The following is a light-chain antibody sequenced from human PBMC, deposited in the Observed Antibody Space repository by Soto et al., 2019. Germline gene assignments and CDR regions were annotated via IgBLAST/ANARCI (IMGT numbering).Light chain of an antibody. J-gene: IGLJ3*02. CDR1: SSDVGSYNY. Sequence: QSVLTQPASVSGSPGQSITISCTGTSSDVGSYNYVSWYQQYPGKAPKLMIYDVSNRPSGVSYRFSGSKSGNTASLTISGLQAEDEADYYCSSYTTSSTQVVFGGGTKLTV. CDR3: SSYTTSSTQVV. V-gene: IGLV2-14*01. CDR2: DVS.